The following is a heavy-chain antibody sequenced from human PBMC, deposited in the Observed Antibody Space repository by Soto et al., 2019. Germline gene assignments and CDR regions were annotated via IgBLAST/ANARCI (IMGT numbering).Heavy chain of an antibody. D-gene: IGHD3-3*01. CDR2: INAGNGNT. Sequence: ASVKVSCKASGYTFTDYYMNWVRQAPGQGLEWMGWINAGNGNTKYSQKFQGRVTITRDTSASTAYMELSSLRSEDTAVYYCASSLRFLEWLLTLTGMDVCGQGTTVTAP. J-gene: IGHJ6*02. CDR3: ASSLRFLEWLLTLTGMDV. CDR1: GYTFTDYY. V-gene: IGHV1-3*01.